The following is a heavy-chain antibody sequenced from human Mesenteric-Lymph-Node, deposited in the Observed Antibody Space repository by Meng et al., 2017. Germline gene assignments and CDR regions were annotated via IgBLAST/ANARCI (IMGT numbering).Heavy chain of an antibody. J-gene: IGHJ1*01. CDR3: AHQHYYDSSGYYYVAYFQH. V-gene: IGHV1-24*01. CDR1: GYTLTELS. D-gene: IGHD3-22*01. Sequence: QVQVVQSGAEVKKPGASVKVSCKVSGYTLTELSMHWVRQAPGKGLEWMGGFDPEDGETIYAQKFQGRVTMTEDTSTDTAYMELSSLRSEDTAVYYCAHQHYYDSSGYYYVAYFQHWGQGTLVTVSS. CDR2: FDPEDGET.